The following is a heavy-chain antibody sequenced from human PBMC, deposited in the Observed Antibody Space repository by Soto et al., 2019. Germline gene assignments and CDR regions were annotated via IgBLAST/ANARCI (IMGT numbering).Heavy chain of an antibody. CDR1: GFTFSSYA. V-gene: IGHV3-23*01. J-gene: IGHJ5*02. CDR3: AKDPEIAAAGTAAWFDP. Sequence: GGSLRLSCAASGFTFSSYAMSWVRQAPGKGLEWVSAISGSGGSTYYADSVKGRFTISRDNSKNTLYLQMNSLRAEDTAVYYCAKDPEIAAAGTAAWFDPWGQGTLVTVSS. CDR2: ISGSGGST. D-gene: IGHD6-13*01.